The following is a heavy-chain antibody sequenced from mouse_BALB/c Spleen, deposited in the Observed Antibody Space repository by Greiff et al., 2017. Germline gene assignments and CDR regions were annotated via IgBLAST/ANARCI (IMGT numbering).Heavy chain of an antibody. V-gene: IGHV5-12-2*01. CDR2: ISNGGGST. J-gene: IGHJ4*01. CDR1: GFTFSSYT. Sequence: EVKVVESGGGLVQPGGSLKLSCAASGFTFSSYTMSWVRQTPEKRLEWVAYISNGGGSTYYPDTVKGRFTISRDNAKNTLYLQMSSLKSEDTAMYDCARQDYYYAMDYWGQGTSVTVSS. CDR3: ARQDYYYAMDY. D-gene: IGHD2-4*01.